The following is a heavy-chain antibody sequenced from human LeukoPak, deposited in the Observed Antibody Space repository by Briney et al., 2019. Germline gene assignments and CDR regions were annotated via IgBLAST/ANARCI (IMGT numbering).Heavy chain of an antibody. V-gene: IGHV3-30*04. CDR1: KFTFSSYT. D-gene: IGHD5-18*01. J-gene: IGHJ4*02. CDR2: ISYDGRNK. CDR3: ARESRDTAMATDY. Sequence: PGRSLRLSCAASKFTFSSYTMHWVRQAPGKGLDWVAVISYDGRNKYYGDSVKGRFTISGDNSKNTLYLQMNSLRPEDTAIYYCARESRDTAMATDYWGQGTLVTVSS.